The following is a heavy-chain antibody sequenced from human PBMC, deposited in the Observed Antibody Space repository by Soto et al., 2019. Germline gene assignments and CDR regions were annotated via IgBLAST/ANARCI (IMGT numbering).Heavy chain of an antibody. J-gene: IGHJ4*02. V-gene: IGHV1-2*02. Sequence: ASVKVSCKTSEYSFGDYYLHWVGQAPEQGLEGMGWINLNDGGTNSPRKFQGRLTMTRDKSITTVYMELSRLRSDDTAVYFCVREATYNHSIFDLWGTGTRVTVSS. CDR2: INLNDGGT. CDR3: VREATYNHSIFDL. D-gene: IGHD1-1*01. CDR1: EYSFGDYY.